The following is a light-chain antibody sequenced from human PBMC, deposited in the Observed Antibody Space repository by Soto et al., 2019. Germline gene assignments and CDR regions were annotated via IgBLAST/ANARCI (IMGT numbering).Light chain of an antibody. Sequence: ELVLTQSPGTLSLSPGESATLSCRASQSVSSSYLAWYQQKPCQAPRLLIYGESSRATGIPDRLSGSGSGTDFNLTISRLEPEDFAVYYCQKYGSSPLTCGGGTKVDIK. CDR2: GES. J-gene: IGKJ4*01. CDR1: QSVSSSY. V-gene: IGKV3-20*01. CDR3: QKYGSSPLT.